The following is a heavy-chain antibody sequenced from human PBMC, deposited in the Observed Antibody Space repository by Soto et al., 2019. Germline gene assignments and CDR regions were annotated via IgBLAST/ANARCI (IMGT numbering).Heavy chain of an antibody. CDR3: ARAGNCTSTTCFSGWLDP. Sequence: ASVKVSGKASGYTFTNYSMHWVRQAPGQRLEWMGWINTDNGKTRDSQRFQDRVTLTRDTSANTAYMELSSLTYEDTAVYYCARAGNCTSTTCFSGWLDPWGQGTLVTVSS. D-gene: IGHD2-2*01. J-gene: IGHJ5*02. CDR2: INTDNGKT. CDR1: GYTFTNYS. V-gene: IGHV1-3*04.